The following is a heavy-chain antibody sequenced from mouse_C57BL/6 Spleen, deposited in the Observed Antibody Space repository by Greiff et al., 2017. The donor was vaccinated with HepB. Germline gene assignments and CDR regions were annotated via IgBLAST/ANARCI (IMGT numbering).Heavy chain of an antibody. D-gene: IGHD2-3*01. V-gene: IGHV1-52*01. CDR2: IDPSDSET. J-gene: IGHJ4*01. Sequence: QVHVKQPGAELVRPGSSVKLSCKASGYTFTSYWMHWVKQRPIQGLEWIGNIDPSDSETHYNQKFKDKATLTVDKSSSTAYMQLSSLTSEDSAVYYCARVGGYYGAMDYWGQGTSVTVSS. CDR3: ARVGGYYGAMDY. CDR1: GYTFTSYW.